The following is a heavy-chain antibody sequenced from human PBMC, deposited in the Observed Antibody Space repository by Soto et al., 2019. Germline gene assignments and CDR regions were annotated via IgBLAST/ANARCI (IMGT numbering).Heavy chain of an antibody. CDR3: ARDRGWSLFDY. D-gene: IGHD6-19*01. Sequence: PGGSLRLSCAGSGFSFSSYGMHWVRQAPGKGLEWVAIVYNDGSNKYYGDYVKGRFTISRDNAKNTLCLQMNSLRAEDTAVYYCARDRGWSLFDYWDQG. CDR2: VYNDGSNK. J-gene: IGHJ4*02. V-gene: IGHV3-33*01. CDR1: GFSFSSYG.